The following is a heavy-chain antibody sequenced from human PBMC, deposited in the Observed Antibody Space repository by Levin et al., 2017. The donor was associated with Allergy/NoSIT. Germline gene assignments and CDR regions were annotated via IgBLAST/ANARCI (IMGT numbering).Heavy chain of an antibody. J-gene: IGHJ4*02. V-gene: IGHV3-74*01. D-gene: IGHD1-14*01. CDR1: GFTFTTSW. CDR3: ARVAGATAGIDS. Sequence: GASVKVSCAASGFTFTTSWMHWVRQAPGKGLVWVARITPDGSGANYAGSLQGRFAISRDNAMNTVYLQINSLTVDDTAVYFCARVAGATAGIDSWGQGTLVTVSS. CDR2: ITPDGSGA.